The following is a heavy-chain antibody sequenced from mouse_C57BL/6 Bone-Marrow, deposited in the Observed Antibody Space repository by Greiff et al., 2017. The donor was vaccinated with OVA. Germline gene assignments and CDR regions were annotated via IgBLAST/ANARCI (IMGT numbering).Heavy chain of an antibody. D-gene: IGHD2-3*01. Sequence: VQLQESGAELVKPGASVKLSCKASGYTFTEYTIHWVKQRSGQGLEWIGWFYPGSGGIKYNEKFKAKAPLTADKSSSTVYMELSRLTSEDFAVYFCARHESRLLYFDYWGQGTTLTVSS. CDR3: ARHESRLLYFDY. V-gene: IGHV1-62-2*01. J-gene: IGHJ2*01. CDR2: FYPGSGGI. CDR1: GYTFTEYT.